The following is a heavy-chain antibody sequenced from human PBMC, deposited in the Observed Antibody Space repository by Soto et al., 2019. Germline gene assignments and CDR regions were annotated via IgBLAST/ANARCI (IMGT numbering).Heavy chain of an antibody. Sequence: QVQLQESGPGLVKPSQTLSLTCTVSGGSISSGGYYWGWIRQHPGKGLEWIGYIYYSGSTYYNPSLKSRVNISVDTSKNQFSLKLSSVTAADTAVYYCAREGGAYYYYYGMDVWGQGTTVPVSS. CDR3: AREGGAYYYYYGMDV. CDR1: GGSISSGGYY. J-gene: IGHJ6*02. V-gene: IGHV4-31*03. CDR2: IYYSGST. D-gene: IGHD3-10*01.